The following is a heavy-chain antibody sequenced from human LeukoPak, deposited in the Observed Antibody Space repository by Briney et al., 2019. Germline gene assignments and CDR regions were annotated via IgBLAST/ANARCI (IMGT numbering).Heavy chain of an antibody. V-gene: IGHV3-7*01. D-gene: IGHD6-19*01. CDR3: ARDGGWGWDY. J-gene: IGHJ4*02. Sequence: PGGSLRLSCAASGFTYSSHWMSWVRQAPGKGLEWVGNIKEDGSQKYYAGSVKGRFTISRDNAKNSLYLRMNSLRVEDTAVYYCARDGGWGWDYWGQGTLVTVSS. CDR1: GFTYSSHW. CDR2: IKEDGSQK.